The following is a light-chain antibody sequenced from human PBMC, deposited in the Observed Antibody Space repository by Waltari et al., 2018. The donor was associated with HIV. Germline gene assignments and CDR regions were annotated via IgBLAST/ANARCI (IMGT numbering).Light chain of an antibody. Sequence: QSVLTQPPSVSAAPGQTVTISCSGSSSNIGSHSVSWYQQLPGTAPKLLIYDNNKRPSGIPDRFSGSKSDTSATVGITGLQTGDEADYYCGTWDSSLSAVFGGGTKLTVL. CDR1: SSNIGSHS. J-gene: IGLJ3*02. V-gene: IGLV1-51*01. CDR2: DNN. CDR3: GTWDSSLSAV.